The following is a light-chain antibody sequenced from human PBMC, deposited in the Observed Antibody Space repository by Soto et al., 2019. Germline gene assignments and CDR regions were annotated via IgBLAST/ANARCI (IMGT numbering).Light chain of an antibody. V-gene: IGKV1-39*01. J-gene: IGKJ1*01. CDR1: QHVSSY. CDR2: SAS. Sequence: DIPMTQSPSSLSASVGDRVTITCRASQHVSSYLSWYQQKPGKAPNLLIYSASSLQSGVPSRFSGSGSGTEFTLTISSLQPEDFATYYCQQSFDTPPTFGLGTRVDIK. CDR3: QQSFDTPPT.